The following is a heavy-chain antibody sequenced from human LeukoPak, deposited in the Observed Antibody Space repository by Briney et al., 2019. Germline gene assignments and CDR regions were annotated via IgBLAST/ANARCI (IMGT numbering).Heavy chain of an antibody. CDR3: AGGRGYGGNYLRSFDI. J-gene: IGHJ3*02. V-gene: IGHV4-59*08. CDR2: NSGST. CDR1: GDSISSYF. Sequence: PSETLSLTCTVSGDSISSYFRSWIRQPPGKGLEWIGYNSGSTNYNPSLKSRVTILLDRSKNQFSLKLSPVTAADTATYYCAGGRGYGGNYLRSFDIWGQGTMVTVSS. D-gene: IGHD1-26*01.